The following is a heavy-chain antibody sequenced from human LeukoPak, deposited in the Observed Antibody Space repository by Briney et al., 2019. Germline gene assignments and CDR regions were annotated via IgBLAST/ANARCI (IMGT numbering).Heavy chain of an antibody. CDR1: GFTFDEYG. CDR2: INWDGGST. CDR3: ARDSFSGSSLDY. D-gene: IGHD1-26*01. V-gene: IGHV3-20*04. J-gene: IGHJ4*02. Sequence: PGGSLRLSCAASGFTFDEYGMSWVRQAPGKGLEWVSSINWDGGSTAYADSVKGRVTISRDNAENSLHLQMKSLRAEDTALYYCARDSFSGSSLDYWGQGTLVTVSS.